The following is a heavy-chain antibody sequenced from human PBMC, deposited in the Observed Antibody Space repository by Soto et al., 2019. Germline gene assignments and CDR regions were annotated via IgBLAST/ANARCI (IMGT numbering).Heavy chain of an antibody. D-gene: IGHD3-16*01. V-gene: IGHV3-33*01. Sequence: QEQLVEAGGGVVQPGRSLRLSCAASGFTFSDYAMHWVRQAPGKGLEWVAFIWHDGSKQYYADSVKGRFTISRDNSKNTLYLQMNSLRAEDTAVYYCTRPALFMTTFDSWGPGILVTVSS. CDR3: TRPALFMTTFDS. CDR1: GFTFSDYA. CDR2: IWHDGSKQ. J-gene: IGHJ4*02.